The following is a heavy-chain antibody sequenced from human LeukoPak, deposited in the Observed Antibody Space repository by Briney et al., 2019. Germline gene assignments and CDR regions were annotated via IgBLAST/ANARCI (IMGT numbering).Heavy chain of an antibody. Sequence: GGSLRLSCAASGFTITAYAMSWVRQSPGKGLEWVSGIGITSEYIHYADSVKGRFTISRDNSKNTVYLEMSSLRAEDAAVYYCAKDPNGDYVGAFDTWGQGTMVIVSS. CDR1: GFTITAYA. CDR3: AKDPNGDYVGAFDT. D-gene: IGHD4-17*01. CDR2: IGITSEYI. J-gene: IGHJ3*02. V-gene: IGHV3-23*01.